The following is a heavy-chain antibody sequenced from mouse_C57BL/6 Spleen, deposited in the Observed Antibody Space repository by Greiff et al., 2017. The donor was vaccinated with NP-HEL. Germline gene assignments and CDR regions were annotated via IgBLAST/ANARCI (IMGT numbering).Heavy chain of an antibody. V-gene: IGHV6-3*01. CDR3: TVYYGNYWYFDV. J-gene: IGHJ1*03. CDR2: IRLKSDNYAT. CDR1: GFTFSNYW. D-gene: IGHD2-1*01. Sequence: EVQRVESGGGLVQPGGSMKLSCVASGFTFSNYWMNWVRQSPEKGLEWVAQIRLKSDNYATHYAESVKGRFTISRDDSKSSVYLQMNNLRAEDTGIYYCTVYYGNYWYFDVWGTGTTVTVSS.